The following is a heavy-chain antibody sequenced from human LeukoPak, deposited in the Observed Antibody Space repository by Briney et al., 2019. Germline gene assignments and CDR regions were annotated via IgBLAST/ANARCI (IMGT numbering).Heavy chain of an antibody. Sequence: GGSLRLSCAASGFTFSSDAMHWVRQAPGKGLEWVAVISYDGSNKFYADSVKGRFTISRDNSKNTLFLQMNSLRAEDTAVYYCARDRSQRAYSYGPDGEWGQGTLVTVSS. D-gene: IGHD5-18*01. J-gene: IGHJ4*02. CDR3: ARDRSQRAYSYGPDGE. CDR1: GFTFSSDA. V-gene: IGHV3-30*01. CDR2: ISYDGSNK.